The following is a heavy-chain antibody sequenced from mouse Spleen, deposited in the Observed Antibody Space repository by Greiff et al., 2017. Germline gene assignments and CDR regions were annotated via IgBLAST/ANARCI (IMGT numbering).Heavy chain of an antibody. CDR2: ISYDGSN. CDR1: GYSITSGYY. CDR3: ARGNRYSYAMDY. J-gene: IGHJ4*01. Sequence: EVKLMESGPGLVKPSQSLSLTCSVTGYSITSGYYWNWIRQFPGNKLEWMGYISYDGSNNYNPSLKNRISITRDTSKNQFFLKLNSVTTEDTATYYCARGNRYSYAMDYWGQGTSVTVSS. V-gene: IGHV3-6*02. D-gene: IGHD2-14*01.